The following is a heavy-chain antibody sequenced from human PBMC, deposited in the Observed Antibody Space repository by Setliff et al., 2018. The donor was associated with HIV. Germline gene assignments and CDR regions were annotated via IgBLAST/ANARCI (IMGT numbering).Heavy chain of an antibody. D-gene: IGHD3-3*01. CDR3: ARMLLRTNPVYGVVSNWFDP. V-gene: IGHV3-21*01. CDR2: ISGGSNFI. J-gene: IGHJ5*02. CDR1: GFDFSDYA. Sequence: GGSLRLSCAASGFDFSDYAMNWVRQAPGKGLEWVSCISGGSNFIYYADSVKGRFTISRHNAKNSVYLQMNSLRAEDTAVYYCARMLLRTNPVYGVVSNWFDPWGPGTLVTVSS.